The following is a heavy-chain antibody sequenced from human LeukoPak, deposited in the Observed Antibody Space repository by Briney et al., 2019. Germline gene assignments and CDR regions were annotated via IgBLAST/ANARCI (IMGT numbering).Heavy chain of an antibody. CDR3: ARQTQHGDNYYYYYGMDV. D-gene: IGHD2-2*01. Sequence: GESLKISCKGSGYSFTSYWIGWVRQMPGKGLEWMGIIYPGDSDTRYSPSFQGQGTISADKTISTAYLQWSSLTDSDTAMYYCARQTQHGDNYYYYYGMDVWGQGTTVTVSS. V-gene: IGHV5-51*01. CDR2: IYPGDSDT. CDR1: GYSFTSYW. J-gene: IGHJ6*02.